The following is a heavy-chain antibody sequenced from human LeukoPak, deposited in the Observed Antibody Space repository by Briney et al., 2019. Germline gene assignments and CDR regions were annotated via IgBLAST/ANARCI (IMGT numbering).Heavy chain of an antibody. CDR1: GGTFSSYA. V-gene: IGHV1-69*13. D-gene: IGHD2-2*01. CDR3: ASRRTSSSYYFDY. CDR2: IIPIFGTA. Sequence: SVKVSCKASGGTFSSYAISWVRQAPGQGPEWMGGIIPIFGTANYAQKFQGRVTITADESTSTAYMELSSLRSEDTAVYYCASRRTSSSYYFDYWGQGTLVTVPS. J-gene: IGHJ4*02.